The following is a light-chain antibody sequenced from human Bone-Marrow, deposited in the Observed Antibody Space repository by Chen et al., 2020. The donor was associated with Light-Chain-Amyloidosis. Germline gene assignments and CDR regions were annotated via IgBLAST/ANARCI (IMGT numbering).Light chain of an antibody. CDR1: QSGAGNY. J-gene: IGKJ2*01. CDR3: QQYGSSLYT. CDR2: GAS. Sequence: EIGLTQSPGILSLSPGEGATLSCRASQSGAGNYVAWYQQKPGQPPRLLIYGASNRTAGIPDRFSGSGSGADFTLTISRLDPEDFAVYYCQQYGSSLYTFGQGTRLEIK. V-gene: IGKV3-20*01.